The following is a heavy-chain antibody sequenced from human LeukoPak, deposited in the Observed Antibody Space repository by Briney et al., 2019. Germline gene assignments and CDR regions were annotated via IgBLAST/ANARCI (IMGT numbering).Heavy chain of an antibody. Sequence: SETLPLTCTVSGGSISSYYWSWIRQPAGKGLEWIGRIYTSGSTNYNPSLKSRVTISVDKSKNQFSLKLSSVTAADTAVYYCARDANELRLGYNWFDPWGQGTLVTVSS. CDR2: IYTSGST. V-gene: IGHV4-4*07. CDR1: GGSISSYY. J-gene: IGHJ5*02. D-gene: IGHD2-15*01. CDR3: ARDANELRLGYNWFDP.